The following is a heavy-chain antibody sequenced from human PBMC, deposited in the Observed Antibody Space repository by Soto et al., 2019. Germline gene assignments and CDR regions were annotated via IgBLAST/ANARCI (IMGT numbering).Heavy chain of an antibody. CDR2: ISGSGGST. V-gene: IGHV3-23*01. Sequence: SCKASGGTFSSYAMSWVRQAPGKGLEWVSAISGSGGSTYYADSVKGRFTISRDNSKNTLYLQMNSLRAEDTAVYYCAKEGRARGGGYFDYWGQGTLVTVSS. J-gene: IGHJ4*02. CDR1: GGTFSSYA. D-gene: IGHD3-10*01. CDR3: AKEGRARGGGYFDY.